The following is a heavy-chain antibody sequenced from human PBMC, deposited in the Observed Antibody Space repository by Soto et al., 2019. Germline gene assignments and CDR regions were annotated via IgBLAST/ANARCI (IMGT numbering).Heavy chain of an antibody. Sequence: QVQLVESGGGVVQPGRSLRLSCAASGFTFSSYGMHWVRQAPGKGLEWVAVIWYDGSNKYYADSVKGRFTISRDNSKNTLYLQMNSLRAEDTAVYYCAKPVRRDYYDSSGYYFDYWGQGTLVTVSS. CDR3: AKPVRRDYYDSSGYYFDY. D-gene: IGHD3-22*01. J-gene: IGHJ4*02. CDR1: GFTFSSYG. CDR2: IWYDGSNK. V-gene: IGHV3-33*06.